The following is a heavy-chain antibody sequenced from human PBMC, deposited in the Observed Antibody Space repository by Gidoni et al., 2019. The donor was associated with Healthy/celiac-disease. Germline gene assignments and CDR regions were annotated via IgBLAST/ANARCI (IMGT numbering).Heavy chain of an antibody. Sequence: EVQLLESGGGLVQPGGSLRLSCAASGFTFSSYAMSWVRQAPGKGLGWVSAISGSGGSTYYADSVKGRFTISRDNSKNTLYLQMNSLRAEDTAVYYCAKDFWSGYYTWGIDYWGQGTLVTVSS. V-gene: IGHV3-23*01. J-gene: IGHJ4*02. CDR3: AKDFWSGYYTWGIDY. D-gene: IGHD3-3*01. CDR1: GFTFSSYA. CDR2: ISGSGGST.